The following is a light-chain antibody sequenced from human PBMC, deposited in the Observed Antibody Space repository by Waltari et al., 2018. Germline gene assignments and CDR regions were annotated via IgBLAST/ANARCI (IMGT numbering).Light chain of an antibody. Sequence: EIVLTQSPGTLSLSPGERATLSCGASQSVGRSLAWYQQKPGRAPRLLLYEASSRAPGIPDRFSGSGFGTDFSLTISRLEPEDFAVYYCQHYVRLPVTFGQGTKVEIK. V-gene: IGKV3-20*01. CDR3: QHYVRLPVT. CDR1: QSVGRS. J-gene: IGKJ1*01. CDR2: EAS.